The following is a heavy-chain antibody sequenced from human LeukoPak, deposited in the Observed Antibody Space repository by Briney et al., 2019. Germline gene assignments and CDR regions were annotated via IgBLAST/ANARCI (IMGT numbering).Heavy chain of an antibody. CDR3: ARQTNSCHDY. D-gene: IGHD2-2*01. CDR2: IRRNYET. CDR1: GFTFTGSA. V-gene: IGHV3-73*01. Sequence: PGGSLRLSCAASGFTFTGSAIHWVRQEPGKGLEWVGHIRRNYETAYGASVKGRFTISRDDSKNMAYLHMNSLRSEDTAFYFCARQTNSCHDYWGQGTLVTVSS. J-gene: IGHJ4*02.